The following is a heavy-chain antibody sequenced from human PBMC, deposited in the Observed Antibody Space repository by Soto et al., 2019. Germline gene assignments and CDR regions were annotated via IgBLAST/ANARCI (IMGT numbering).Heavy chain of an antibody. J-gene: IGHJ4*02. CDR1: GFTFSSYG. Sequence: GGSLRLSCAASGFTFSSYGMHWVRQAPCKGLEWVAVISYDGSNKYYADSVKGRFTISRDNSKNTLYLQMNSLRAEDTAVYYCAKGGPRYNWNYVSPYWGQGTLVTVSS. V-gene: IGHV3-30*18. CDR2: ISYDGSNK. CDR3: AKGGPRYNWNYVSPY. D-gene: IGHD1-7*01.